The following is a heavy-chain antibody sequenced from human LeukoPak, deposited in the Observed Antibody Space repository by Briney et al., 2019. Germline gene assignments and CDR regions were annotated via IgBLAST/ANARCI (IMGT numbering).Heavy chain of an antibody. J-gene: IGHJ4*02. V-gene: IGHV4-34*01. CDR3: AGGFFLPKTAVDLLLCWGDLFAY. CDR2: INHSGST. D-gene: IGHD3-10*02. Sequence: SETLSLTCAVYGGSFSGYYWSWIRQPPGKGLEWIGEINHSGSTNYNPSLKSRVTISVDTSKNQFSLKLSSVTAADTAVYYCAGGFFLPKTAVDLLLCWGDLFAYGGKGTRVTVPS. CDR1: GGSFSGYY.